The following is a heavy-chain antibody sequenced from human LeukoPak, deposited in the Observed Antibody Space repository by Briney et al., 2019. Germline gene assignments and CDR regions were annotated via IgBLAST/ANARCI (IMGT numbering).Heavy chain of an antibody. CDR2: IYWDDDK. CDR3: AHKKWSGELELFDY. J-gene: IGHJ4*02. V-gene: IGHV2-5*02. CDR1: GFSLSTSGVG. D-gene: IGHD3-10*01. Sequence: SGPTLVKPTQTLTLTCTFSGFSLSTSGVGVGWIRQPPGKALEWLALIYWDDDKRYSPSLKSRLTITKDTSKNQVVLTMTNMDPVDTATYYCAHKKWSGELELFDYWGQGTLVTVSS.